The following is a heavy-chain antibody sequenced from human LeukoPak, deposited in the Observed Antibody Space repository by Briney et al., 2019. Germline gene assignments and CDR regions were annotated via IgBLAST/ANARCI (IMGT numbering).Heavy chain of an antibody. Sequence: SETLSLTCTVSGCSISSGIYYWRWIRQPAGRGGEWIGRIYTSGSTNYNPSLKLRVTISVDTSKDQFSLKLSSVTAADTAVYYCARYPARCSSGCRGLFDYWGQGTLVTVSS. V-gene: IGHV4-61*02. CDR1: GCSISSGIYY. CDR2: IYTSGST. CDR3: ARYPARCSSGCRGLFDY. D-gene: IGHD6-19*01. J-gene: IGHJ4*02.